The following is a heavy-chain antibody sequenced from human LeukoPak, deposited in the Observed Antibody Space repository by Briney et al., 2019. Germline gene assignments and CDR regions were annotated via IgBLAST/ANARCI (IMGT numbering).Heavy chain of an antibody. V-gene: IGHV3-21*06. Sequence: GGSLRLSCAASGFTFDDYGMSWVRQAPGKGLEWVSSISSSSTYIYYADSVKGRFTISRDKAKNSLYLQMNSLRAEDTAVYYCARDLTTVTTAVFAYWGQGTLVTVSS. J-gene: IGHJ4*02. CDR2: ISSSSTYI. D-gene: IGHD4-11*01. CDR1: GFTFDDYG. CDR3: ARDLTTVTTAVFAY.